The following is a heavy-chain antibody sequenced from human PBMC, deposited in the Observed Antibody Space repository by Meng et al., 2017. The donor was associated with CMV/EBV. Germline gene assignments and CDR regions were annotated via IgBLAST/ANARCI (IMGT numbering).Heavy chain of an antibody. CDR3: ARDRQWLRFLWSYGMDV. V-gene: IGHV3-7*01. Sequence: GESLKISCAASGFTFSSYWMSWVRQAPGKGLEWVANIKQDGSEKYYVDSVKGRFTISRDNAKNSLYLQMNSLRAEDTAVYYCARDRQWLRFLWSYGMDVWGQGTTDTVSS. J-gene: IGHJ6*02. CDR2: IKQDGSEK. CDR1: GFTFSSYW. D-gene: IGHD5-12*01.